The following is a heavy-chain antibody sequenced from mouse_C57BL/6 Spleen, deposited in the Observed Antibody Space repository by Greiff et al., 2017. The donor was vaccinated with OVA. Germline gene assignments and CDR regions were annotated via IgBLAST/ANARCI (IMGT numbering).Heavy chain of an antibody. CDR2: IYPGSGST. J-gene: IGHJ2*01. CDR1: GYTFTSYW. CDR3: VSVEFYG. V-gene: IGHV1-55*01. Sequence: QVQLQQPGAELVKPGASVKMSCKASGYTFTSYWITWVKQRPGQGLEWIGDIYPGSGSTNYNEKFKSKATLTVDTSYSTAYMQRSSLTAEDSAVYYRVSVEFYGWGKGTTLSFAT. D-gene: IGHD1-1*01.